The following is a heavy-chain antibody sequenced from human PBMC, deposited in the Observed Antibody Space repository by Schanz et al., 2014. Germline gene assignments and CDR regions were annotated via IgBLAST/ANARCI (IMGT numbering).Heavy chain of an antibody. J-gene: IGHJ6*02. CDR1: GFTVNTNY. D-gene: IGHD4-4*01. Sequence: VQLVESGGGLIQPGGSLRLSCAVSGFTVNTNYMSWVRQAPGKGLEWISSMYINSGSTQYADSVKGRFTISRDDAKNSLYLQMNSLRAEDTALYYCAKDRQTTVNRVGYYYGMDVWGQGTTVTVSS. V-gene: IGHV3-53*01. CDR2: MYINSGST. CDR3: AKDRQTTVNRVGYYYGMDV.